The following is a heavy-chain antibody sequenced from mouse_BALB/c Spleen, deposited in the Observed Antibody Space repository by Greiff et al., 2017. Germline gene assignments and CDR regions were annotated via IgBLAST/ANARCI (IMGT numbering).Heavy chain of an antibody. CDR2: IDPSDSET. CDR1: GYTFTSYW. Sequence: VQLQQPGAELVKPGAPVKLSCKASGYTFTSYWMNWVKQRPGRGLEWIGRIDPSDSETHYNQKFKDKATLTVDKSSSTAYIQLSSLTSEDSAVYYCARSMVNWYFDVWGAGTTVTVSS. J-gene: IGHJ1*01. D-gene: IGHD2-13*01. CDR3: ARSMVNWYFDV. V-gene: IGHV1-69*02.